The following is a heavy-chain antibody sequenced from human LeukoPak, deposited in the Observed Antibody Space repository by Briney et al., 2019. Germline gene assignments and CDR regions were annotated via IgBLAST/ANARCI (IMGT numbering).Heavy chain of an antibody. J-gene: IGHJ4*02. CDR1: GFTFGNYG. Sequence: PGGSLRLSCAASGFTFGNYGMHWVRQAPGKGLEWVAVISYDGSNKYYADSVKGRFTISRDNSKNTLYLQMNSLRAEDTAVYYCAREITMIVVVLDYWGQGTLVTVSS. CDR2: ISYDGSNK. D-gene: IGHD3-22*01. V-gene: IGHV3-30*19. CDR3: AREITMIVVVLDY.